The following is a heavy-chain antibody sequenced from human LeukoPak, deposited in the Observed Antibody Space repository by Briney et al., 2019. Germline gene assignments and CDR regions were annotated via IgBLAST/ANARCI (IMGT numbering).Heavy chain of an antibody. Sequence: ASVKVSCKASGYTSSNYGIIWVRQAPGQGLEWMGWINTYTGNTSYAQKFQGRVTMTTDTSTRTAYMEVRSLRSDDTAVYYCARDVVASKSGYYFYFYLDVWGKGTTVTVSS. V-gene: IGHV1-18*01. CDR3: ARDVVASKSGYYFYFYLDV. D-gene: IGHD2-15*01. CDR2: INTYTGNT. J-gene: IGHJ6*03. CDR1: GYTSSNYG.